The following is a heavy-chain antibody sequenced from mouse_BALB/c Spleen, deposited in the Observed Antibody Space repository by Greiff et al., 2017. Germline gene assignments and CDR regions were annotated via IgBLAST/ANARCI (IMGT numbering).Heavy chain of an antibody. V-gene: IGHV1-54*01. J-gene: IGHJ4*01. D-gene: IGHD2-3*01. CDR1: GYAFTNYL. CDR3: AREGYYNYAMDY. Sequence: VMLVESGAELVRPGTSVKVSCKASGYAFTNYLIEWVKQRPGQGLEWIGVINPGSGGTNYNEKFKGKATLTADKSSSTAYMQLSSLTSDDSAVYFCAREGYYNYAMDYWGQGTSVTVSS. CDR2: INPGSGGT.